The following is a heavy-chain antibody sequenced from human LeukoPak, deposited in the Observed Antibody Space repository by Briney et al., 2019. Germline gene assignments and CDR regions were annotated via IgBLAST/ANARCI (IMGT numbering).Heavy chain of an antibody. Sequence: ASVKVSCTASGYTFTDYYMHWVRQAPGQGLEWMGWINPNTDDTNYAQKFQGRVTMTRDTSISTAYMERSRLRSDDTAVYYCARDRPYGLGSSVNWFDPWGPGTLVTVSS. CDR1: GYTFTDYY. CDR3: ARDRPYGLGSSVNWFDP. CDR2: INPNTDDT. V-gene: IGHV1-2*02. D-gene: IGHD3-10*01. J-gene: IGHJ5*02.